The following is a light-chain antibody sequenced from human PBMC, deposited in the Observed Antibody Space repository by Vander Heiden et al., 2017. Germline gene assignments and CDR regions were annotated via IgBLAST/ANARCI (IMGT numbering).Light chain of an antibody. CDR1: QSVDSSY. J-gene: IGKJ1*01. V-gene: IGKV3-20*01. CDR3: QQYGGSPR. CDR2: GSS. Sequence: EIGLTQSPGTLSLSPGERATLTCRASQSVDSSYLAWFQQKPGQAPRLLIYGSSTRATGIPDRFSGSGSGTDFTLTISILEPEDFAVYYCQQYGGSPRFGQGTKVEIK.